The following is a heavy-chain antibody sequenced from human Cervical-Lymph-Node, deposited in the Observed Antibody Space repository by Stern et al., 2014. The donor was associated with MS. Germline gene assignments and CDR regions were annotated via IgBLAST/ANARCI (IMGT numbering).Heavy chain of an antibody. Sequence: VQLVESGAEVKKPGASVKVSCKASGYSLTSHYMHWVRQAPGQGLEWVGIINPRGDSARYAQKIQGRGTMTRDTSTSTVYMELSSLRSEDTAVYYCASGTGSKRPTGNYWGQGTLVTVSS. CDR3: ASGTGSKRPTGNY. CDR2: INPRGDSA. V-gene: IGHV1-46*01. J-gene: IGHJ4*02. D-gene: IGHD3/OR15-3a*01. CDR1: GYSLTSHY.